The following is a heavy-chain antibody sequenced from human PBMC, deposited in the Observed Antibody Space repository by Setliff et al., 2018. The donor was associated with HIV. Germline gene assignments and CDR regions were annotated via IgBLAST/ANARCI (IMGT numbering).Heavy chain of an antibody. D-gene: IGHD6-6*01. V-gene: IGHV5-51*01. Sequence: GESLKISCKASGYTFTSDWIGWVRQMPGKGLEWMGIIYFGDSDARYSPSFQGQVTISADKSTGTAYLQWSSLNASDTAMYYCARPRFEYSASSGVYYFDYWGQGTLVTGSS. J-gene: IGHJ4*02. CDR3: ARPRFEYSASSGVYYFDY. CDR1: GYTFTSDW. CDR2: IYFGDSDA.